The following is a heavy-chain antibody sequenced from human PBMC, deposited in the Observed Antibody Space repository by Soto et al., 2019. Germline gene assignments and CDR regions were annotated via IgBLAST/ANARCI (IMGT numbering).Heavy chain of an antibody. Sequence: QVQLVESGGGVVQPGRSLRLSCAASGFTFSSYGMHWVRQAPGKGLEWVAVISYDGSNKYYADSVKGRFTISRDNSKNTLYLQMNSLRAEDTAVYYCAKDSCSSTSCQSQHFAYWGQGTLVTVSS. CDR1: GFTFSSYG. D-gene: IGHD2-2*01. V-gene: IGHV3-30*18. CDR3: AKDSCSSTSCQSQHFAY. CDR2: ISYDGSNK. J-gene: IGHJ4*02.